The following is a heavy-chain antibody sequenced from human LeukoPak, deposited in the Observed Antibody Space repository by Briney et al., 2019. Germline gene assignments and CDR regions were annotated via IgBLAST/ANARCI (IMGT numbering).Heavy chain of an antibody. D-gene: IGHD6-19*01. Sequence: GGSLRLSCAASGLIFSSYWMHWVRQAPGKGLVWVSRINSDGSNTNYADSVKGRFTISRDNAKNTLYLQMNSLRAEDTAVYYCARGPYSSGWSLIDYWGQGTLVTVSS. CDR3: ARGPYSSGWSLIDY. CDR1: GLIFSSYW. J-gene: IGHJ4*02. V-gene: IGHV3-74*01. CDR2: INSDGSNT.